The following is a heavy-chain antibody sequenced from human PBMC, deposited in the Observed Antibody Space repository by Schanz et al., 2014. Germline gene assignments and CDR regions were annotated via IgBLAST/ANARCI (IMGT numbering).Heavy chain of an antibody. Sequence: QVQLVESGGGMVQPGRSLRLSCAASGFTLSRYTMHWVRQAPGKGLEWVAFIRYDGSNNYYADSVKGRFSISRDNSKNTVYLQMNSLRPEDTAVYYCAKDENWALTDYWGQGTLVTVSS. CDR2: IRYDGSNN. CDR1: GFTLSRYT. J-gene: IGHJ4*02. V-gene: IGHV3-30*02. CDR3: AKDENWALTDY. D-gene: IGHD7-27*01.